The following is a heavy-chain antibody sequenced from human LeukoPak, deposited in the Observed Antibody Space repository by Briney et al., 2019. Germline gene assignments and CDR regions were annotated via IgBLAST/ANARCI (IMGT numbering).Heavy chain of an antibody. V-gene: IGHV4-59*01. Sequence: PSETLSLTYTVSGGSISSYYWSWIRQPPGKGLEWIGYIYYSGSTNYNPSLKSRVTISVDTSKNQFSLKLSSVTAADTAVYYCARYCSGGSCLDPWGQGTLVTVSS. D-gene: IGHD2-15*01. CDR1: GGSISSYY. J-gene: IGHJ5*02. CDR3: ARYCSGGSCLDP. CDR2: IYYSGST.